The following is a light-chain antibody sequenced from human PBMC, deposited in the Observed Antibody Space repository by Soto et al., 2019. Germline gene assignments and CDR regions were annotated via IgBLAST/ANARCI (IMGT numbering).Light chain of an antibody. CDR2: GVS. V-gene: IGKV3-20*01. J-gene: IGKJ1*01. CDR1: QSVTSNS. CDR3: QQYAASPRT. Sequence: EIVLTQSPGTLSLSPRERATLSYRASQSVTSNSLAWYQHRPGQAPRLLIYGVSNRAPAIPERFSGSGSGTHFTLSISRLEPEDFAVYYCQQYAASPRTLGQGKQVEV.